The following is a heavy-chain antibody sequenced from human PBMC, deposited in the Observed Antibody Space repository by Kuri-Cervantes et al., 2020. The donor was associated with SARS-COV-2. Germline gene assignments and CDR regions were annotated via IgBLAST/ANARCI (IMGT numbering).Heavy chain of an antibody. CDR2: IKRDGSEE. J-gene: IGHJ4*02. CDR1: GFTFNNYW. CDR3: ARASFDFWSGYYTGYFYDY. Sequence: GESLKISCAASGFTFNNYWMTWVRQAPGEGLEWVASIKRDGSEEFFVDSVKGRFTISRDNAKKSLYLQMNSLRAEDTAIYYCARASFDFWSGYYTGYFYDYWGQGTLVTVSS. D-gene: IGHD3-3*01. V-gene: IGHV3-7*01.